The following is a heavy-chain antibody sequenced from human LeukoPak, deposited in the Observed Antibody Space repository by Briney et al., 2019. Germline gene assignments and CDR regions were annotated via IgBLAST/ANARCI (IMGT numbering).Heavy chain of an antibody. CDR1: GDSVSSNSAA. CDR2: TYYRSNWYN. Sequence: SETLSLTCAISGDSVSSNSAAWNWIRQSPSRGLEWLGSTYYRSNWYNGYAVSVKSRLTINADTPKNQFSLQLNSVTPEDTAVYYCARGSDGYIDYWGQGTLVTVSS. D-gene: IGHD2-15*01. CDR3: ARGSDGYIDY. J-gene: IGHJ4*02. V-gene: IGHV6-1*01.